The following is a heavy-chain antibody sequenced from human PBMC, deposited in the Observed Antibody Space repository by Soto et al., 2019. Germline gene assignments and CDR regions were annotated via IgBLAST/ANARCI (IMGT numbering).Heavy chain of an antibody. V-gene: IGHV3-48*01. CDR1: GFTFSSYS. CDR2: ISSSSSTI. D-gene: IGHD3-16*02. Sequence: EVQLVESGGGLVQPGGSLRLSCAASGFTFSSYSMNWVRQAPGKGLEWVSYISSSSSTIYYADSVKGRFTISRDNAKNSLYLQMNSLRAEDTAVYYCARDQDGVDEYIWGSYRTPNWFDPWGQGTLVTVSS. CDR3: ARDQDGVDEYIWGSYRTPNWFDP. J-gene: IGHJ5*02.